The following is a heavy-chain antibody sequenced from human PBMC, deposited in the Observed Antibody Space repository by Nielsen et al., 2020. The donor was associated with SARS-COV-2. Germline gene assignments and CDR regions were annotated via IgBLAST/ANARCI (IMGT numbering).Heavy chain of an antibody. J-gene: IGHJ4*02. V-gene: IGHV3-48*01. CDR1: GFIFTDFS. Sequence: GVLKISCAVSGFIFTDFSMNWVRQAPGKGLEWVSYISLTSTTTYYADSVKGRFTVSRDNAKKSLSLQMNNLRAEDTAVYYCVRDRTVFGEVIDLDWGQGALVTVSS. D-gene: IGHD3-3*01. CDR3: VRDRTVFGEVIDLD. CDR2: ISLTSTTT.